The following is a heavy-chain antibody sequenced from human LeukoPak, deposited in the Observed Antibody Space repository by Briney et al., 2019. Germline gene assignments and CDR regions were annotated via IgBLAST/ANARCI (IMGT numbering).Heavy chain of an antibody. J-gene: IGHJ3*02. CDR1: GDSISSYY. Sequence: SETLSLTCTASGDSISSYYWSWIRQPPGKGLEWIGYIYYSGSTNYNPSLKSRVTISVDTSKNQFSLKLSSGSAADTAVYYCARGPYGGNSDDAFDIWGQGTMVTVSS. D-gene: IGHD4-23*01. CDR3: ARGPYGGNSDDAFDI. V-gene: IGHV4-59*12. CDR2: IYYSGST.